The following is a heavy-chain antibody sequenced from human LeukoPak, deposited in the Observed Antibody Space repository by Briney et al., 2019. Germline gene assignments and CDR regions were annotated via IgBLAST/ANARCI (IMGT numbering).Heavy chain of an antibody. J-gene: IGHJ4*02. CDR2: ISNSGGST. CDR3: AKDLLSGSGSTCYDY. D-gene: IGHD2-15*01. V-gene: IGHV3-23*01. Sequence: GGSLRLSCAASRFTFTTYAMSWVRQAPGKGLEWVSAISNSGGSTYYADPVMGRFTISRDNSKNTLYLQMNSLRAEDAAIYYCAKDLLSGSGSTCYDYWGQGTLVTVSS. CDR1: RFTFTTYA.